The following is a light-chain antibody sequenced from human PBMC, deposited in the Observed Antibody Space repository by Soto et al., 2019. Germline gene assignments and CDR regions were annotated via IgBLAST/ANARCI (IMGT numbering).Light chain of an antibody. CDR1: SSDVGGYDY. CDR2: EVS. J-gene: IGLJ3*02. Sequence: QSALTQPRSVSGSPGQSVTISCTGSSSDVGGYDYVSWYQQNPGKAPKLIISEVSDRPSGVSNRFSGSKSGNTASLTISGLQAEDEADYFCSSYTTTNTLWVFGGGTKLTVL. CDR3: SSYTTTNTLWV. V-gene: IGLV2-14*01.